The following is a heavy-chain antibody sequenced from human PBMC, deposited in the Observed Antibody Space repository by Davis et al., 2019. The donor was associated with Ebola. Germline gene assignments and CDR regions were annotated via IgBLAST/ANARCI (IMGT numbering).Heavy chain of an antibody. D-gene: IGHD3-10*01. CDR2: IKQDGSEK. V-gene: IGHV3-7*01. Sequence: PGGSLRLSCAASGFTFSSYWMSWVRQAPGKGLEWVANIKQDGSEKYYVDSVKGRFTISRDNAKNSLYLQMNSLRAEDTAVYYCAREVVQGVIITPYFDYWGQGTLVTVSS. CDR1: GFTFSSYW. CDR3: AREVVQGVIITPYFDY. J-gene: IGHJ4*02.